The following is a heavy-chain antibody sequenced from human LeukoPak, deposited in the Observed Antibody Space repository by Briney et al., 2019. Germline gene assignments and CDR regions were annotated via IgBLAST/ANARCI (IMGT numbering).Heavy chain of an antibody. V-gene: IGHV3-7*03. J-gene: IGHJ4*02. D-gene: IGHD1-7*01. Sequence: PGGSLRLSCVASGFMFSDYWMSWVRQAPGKGLEWVANIKQDGSETHYVDSVKGRFTISRDNAKNSLYLQMNSLRAEDTGVYYCATNWNYRFDYWGQGTLVTVSS. CDR1: GFMFSDYW. CDR3: ATNWNYRFDY. CDR2: IKQDGSET.